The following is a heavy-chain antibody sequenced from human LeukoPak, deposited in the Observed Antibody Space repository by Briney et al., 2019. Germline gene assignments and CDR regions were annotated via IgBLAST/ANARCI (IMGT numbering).Heavy chain of an antibody. V-gene: IGHV4-39*01. Sequence: SETLSLTCTVSGGSISNSSYYWGWIRQPPGKGLEWIGSIYYSGSTYYNPSLKSRVTISVDTSKNQFSLKLSSVTAADTAVYYCARNQVDGSEFDYWGQGTLVTVSS. CDR3: ARNQVDGSEFDY. CDR2: IYYSGST. D-gene: IGHD5-24*01. J-gene: IGHJ4*02. CDR1: GGSISNSSYY.